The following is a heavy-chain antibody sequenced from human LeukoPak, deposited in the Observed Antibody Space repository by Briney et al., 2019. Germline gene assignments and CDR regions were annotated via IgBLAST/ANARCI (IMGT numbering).Heavy chain of an antibody. CDR3: ARADCGGDCYAFDY. J-gene: IGHJ4*02. Sequence: SETLSLTCTVSGGSISSYYWSWIRQPAGKGLEWIGRIYTSGSTNYNPSLKSRVTMSVDTSKNQFSLKLTSVTAADPAVYYCARADCGGDCYAFDYWGQGTLVTVSS. CDR2: IYTSGST. D-gene: IGHD2-21*02. CDR1: GGSISSYY. V-gene: IGHV4-4*07.